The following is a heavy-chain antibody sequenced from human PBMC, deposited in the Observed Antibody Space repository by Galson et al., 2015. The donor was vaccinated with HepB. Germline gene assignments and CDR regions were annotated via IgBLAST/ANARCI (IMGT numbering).Heavy chain of an antibody. CDR1: GYKFTNYW. D-gene: IGHD5-24*01. V-gene: IGHV5-51*01. J-gene: IGHJ4*02. CDR3: ARHRDGYNYFFDY. CDR2: IWPGDSDT. Sequence: QSGAEVKKPGGSLKISCEGSGYKFTNYWIGWVRQMPGKGLEWMGIIWPGDSDTRYSPSFQGQVTMSVDKSNSTAYLQWSGLRASDTAMYYCARHRDGYNYFFDYWGQGTLVTVSS.